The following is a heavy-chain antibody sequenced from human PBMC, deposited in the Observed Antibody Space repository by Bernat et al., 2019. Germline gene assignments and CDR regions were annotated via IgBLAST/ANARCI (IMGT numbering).Heavy chain of an antibody. D-gene: IGHD6-13*01. J-gene: IGHJ4*02. V-gene: IGHV4-39*01. Sequence: QLQLQESGPGLVKPSETLSLTCTVSGGSISSSNYYWGWIRQPPGKGLEWVASIYYSGSTYYNASLKSRVTISVDTSKNQFSLKLRSVTAADTAVYYCARLGEETDVRGRSAAAAGPFDYWGQGTLVTVSS. CDR3: ARLGEETDVRGRSAAAAGPFDY. CDR2: IYYSGST. CDR1: GGSISSSNYY.